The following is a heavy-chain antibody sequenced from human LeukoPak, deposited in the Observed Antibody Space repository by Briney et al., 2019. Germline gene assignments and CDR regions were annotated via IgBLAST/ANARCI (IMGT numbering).Heavy chain of an antibody. CDR1: GFTFRDSW. J-gene: IGHJ6*02. CDR2: MNQDGSAK. D-gene: IGHD3-16*01. CDR3: ATYTHWVAGDV. V-gene: IGHV3-7*01. Sequence: PGGSLRLSCPASGFTFRDSWMSWVRQAPGKGLEWVANMNQDGSAKEYVDSVKGRFTISRDNARNSLYLQMSSLRAEDTAVYYCATYTHWVAGDVWGQGTTVTVSS.